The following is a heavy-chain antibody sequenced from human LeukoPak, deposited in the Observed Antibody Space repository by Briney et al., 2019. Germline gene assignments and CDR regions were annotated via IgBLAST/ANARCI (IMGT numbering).Heavy chain of an antibody. Sequence: SETLSLTCAVYGGSFSGYYWSWIRQPPGKGLEWIGEINHSGSTNYNPSLKSRVTISVYTSKNQFSLKLSSVTAADTAVYYCARGSSWYGHWGQGTLVTVSS. CDR2: INHSGST. CDR3: ARGSSWYGH. D-gene: IGHD6-13*01. CDR1: GGSFSGYY. J-gene: IGHJ5*02. V-gene: IGHV4-34*01.